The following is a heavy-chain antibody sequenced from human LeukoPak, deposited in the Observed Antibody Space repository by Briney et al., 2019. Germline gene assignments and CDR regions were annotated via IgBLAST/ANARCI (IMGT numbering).Heavy chain of an antibody. J-gene: IGHJ4*02. CDR3: TTSMVRYWVHGY. CDR1: GFTFSNAW. CDR2: IKSKTDGGTT. V-gene: IGHV3-15*01. D-gene: IGHD2-8*02. Sequence: PGGSLRLSCVASGFTFSNAWISWVRQAPGKGLEWVGRIKSKTDGGTTDYAAPVKGRFTISRDDSKNTLYLQMNSLKTEDTAVYYCTTSMVRYWVHGYWGQGTLVTVSS.